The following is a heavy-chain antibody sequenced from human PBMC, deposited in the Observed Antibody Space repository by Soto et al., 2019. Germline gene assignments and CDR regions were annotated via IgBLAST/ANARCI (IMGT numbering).Heavy chain of an antibody. CDR1: GFTFSSYA. Sequence: QVQLVESGGGVVQPGRSLRLSCAASGFTFSSYAMHWVRQAPGKGLEWVAVISYDGSNKYYADSVKGRFTISRDNSKNTLYLQMNSLRAEDTAVYYCARDAETGTYDYWGQEPWSPSPQ. D-gene: IGHD1-1*01. J-gene: IGHJ4*01. V-gene: IGHV3-30-3*01. CDR2: ISYDGSNK. CDR3: ARDAETGTYDY.